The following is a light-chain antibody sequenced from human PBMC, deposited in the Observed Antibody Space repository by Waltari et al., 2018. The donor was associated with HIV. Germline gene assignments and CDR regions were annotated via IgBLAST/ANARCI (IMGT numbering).Light chain of an antibody. CDR1: SSDVGGYNY. Sequence: QSALTQPASVSGSPGQSITISCTGSSSDVGGYNYVSWYQQHPGKAPRLMIYDVSTRPSGVSDRFSDSKSGDTASLTISGLQAEDEADYYCESYTSTSVWVFGGGTRLTVL. CDR2: DVS. CDR3: ESYTSTSVWV. J-gene: IGLJ3*02. V-gene: IGLV2-14*03.